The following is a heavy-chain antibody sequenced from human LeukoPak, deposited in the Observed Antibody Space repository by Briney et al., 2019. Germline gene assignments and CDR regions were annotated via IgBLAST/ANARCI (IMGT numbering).Heavy chain of an antibody. J-gene: IGHJ4*02. CDR2: IIPIFGTA. CDR1: GGTFSSYA. D-gene: IGHD6-19*01. V-gene: IGHV1-69*06. CDR3: ARGMYSSGWYHAY. Sequence: SVKVSCKASGGTFSSYAISWVRQAPGQGLEWMGGIIPIFGTANYAQIFQGRVTITADKSTSTAYMELTSLRSEDTAVYYCARGMYSSGWYHAYWGQGTLVTVSS.